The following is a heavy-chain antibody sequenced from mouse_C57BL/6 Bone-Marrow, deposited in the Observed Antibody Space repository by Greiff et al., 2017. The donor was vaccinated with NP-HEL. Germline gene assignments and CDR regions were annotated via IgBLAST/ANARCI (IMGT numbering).Heavy chain of an antibody. D-gene: IGHD2-1*01. CDR3: ARGGLTTLYYYAMDY. CDR2: IYPSDSET. CDR1: GYTFTSYW. J-gene: IGHJ4*01. V-gene: IGHV1-61*01. Sequence: VQLQQSGAELVRPGSSVKLSCKASGYTFTSYWMDWVKQRPGQGLEWIGNIYPSDSETHYNQKFKDKATLTVDKSSSTAYMQLSSLTSEDSAVYYCARGGLTTLYYYAMDYWGQGTSVTVSS.